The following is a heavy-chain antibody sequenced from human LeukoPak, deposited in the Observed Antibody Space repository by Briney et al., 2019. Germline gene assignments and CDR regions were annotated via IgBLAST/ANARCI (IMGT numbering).Heavy chain of an antibody. J-gene: IGHJ6*02. V-gene: IGHV3-33*01. Sequence: PGGSLRLSCAASGFTFSSYGMHWVRQAPGKGLEWVAVIWYDGSNKYYADSVKGRFTISRDNSKNTLYLQMNSLRAEDTAVYYCAREHQWLVLYYYGMDVWGQGTTVTVSS. CDR1: GFTFSSYG. D-gene: IGHD6-19*01. CDR2: IWYDGSNK. CDR3: AREHQWLVLYYYGMDV.